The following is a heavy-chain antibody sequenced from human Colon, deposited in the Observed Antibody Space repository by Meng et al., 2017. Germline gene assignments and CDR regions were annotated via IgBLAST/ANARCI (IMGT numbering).Heavy chain of an antibody. D-gene: IGHD6-13*01. Sequence: QVPLVQSGAEGKKPGASVKVSCKAAGYTFTAYYVHWVRQAPGQGLEWMGRINPNTGDTNYAQKFQGRVTMTRDTSISTAYMELSRLSSDDTAVYYCAREGNKGQQVEEFDYWGQGTLVTVSS. J-gene: IGHJ4*02. CDR3: AREGNKGQQVEEFDY. CDR2: INPNTGDT. CDR1: GYTFTAYY. V-gene: IGHV1-2*06.